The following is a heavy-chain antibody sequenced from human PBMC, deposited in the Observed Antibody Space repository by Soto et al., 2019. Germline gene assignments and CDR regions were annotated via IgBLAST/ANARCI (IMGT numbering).Heavy chain of an antibody. CDR1: GGTFSSYA. D-gene: IGHD1-26*01. J-gene: IGHJ1*01. V-gene: IGHV1-69*06. Sequence: QVQLVQSGAEVKKPGSSVKVSCKASGGTFSSYAISWVRQAHGQGLEWMGGIIPIFGTAHYAKKFHGRVMITAVKSTSTAYMELSSLRSEDTAVYYCARGLSSYYDGAYFQHWGQGTLVTVSS. CDR2: IIPIFGTA. CDR3: ARGLSSYYDGAYFQH.